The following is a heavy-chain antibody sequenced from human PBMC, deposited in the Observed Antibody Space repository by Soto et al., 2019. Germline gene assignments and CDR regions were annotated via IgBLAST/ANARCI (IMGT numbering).Heavy chain of an antibody. CDR1: GYTFTGYY. CDR3: ARDLPYSNYPSEAASSAILYYGMDV. D-gene: IGHD4-4*01. Sequence: ASVKVSCKASGYTFTGYYMHWVRQAPGQGLEWMGWINPNSGGTNYAQKFQGWVTMTRDTSISTAYMELSRLRSDDTAVYYCARDLPYSNYPSEAASSAILYYGMDVWGQRTTVTVSS. V-gene: IGHV1-2*04. CDR2: INPNSGGT. J-gene: IGHJ6*02.